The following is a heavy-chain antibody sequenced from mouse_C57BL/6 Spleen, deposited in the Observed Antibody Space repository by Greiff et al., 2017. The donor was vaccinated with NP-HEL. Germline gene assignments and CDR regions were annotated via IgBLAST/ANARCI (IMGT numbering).Heavy chain of an antibody. CDR3: ARDYYGSARYFDV. CDR1: GYAFSSSW. Sequence: VKLQESGPELVKPGASVKISCKASGYAFSSSWMNWVKQRPGKGLEWIGRIYPGDGDTNYNGKFKGKATLTADKSSSTAYMQLSSLTSEDSAVYFCARDYYGSARYFDVWGTGTTVTVSS. D-gene: IGHD1-1*01. CDR2: IYPGDGDT. V-gene: IGHV1-82*01. J-gene: IGHJ1*03.